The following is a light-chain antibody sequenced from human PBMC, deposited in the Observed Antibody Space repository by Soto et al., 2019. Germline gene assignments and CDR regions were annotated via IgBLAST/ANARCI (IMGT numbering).Light chain of an antibody. CDR3: QQYNNWPRT. CDR2: GAS. Sequence: EIVMTQSPASLSVSPGDRGTLSWRASQRVSSILAWYQQKPGQAPRLLIYGASTRATGIPARFSGSGSGTEFTLTISSLQSEDFAVYYCQQYNNWPRTFGQGTKVEIK. V-gene: IGKV3-15*01. J-gene: IGKJ1*01. CDR1: QRVSSI.